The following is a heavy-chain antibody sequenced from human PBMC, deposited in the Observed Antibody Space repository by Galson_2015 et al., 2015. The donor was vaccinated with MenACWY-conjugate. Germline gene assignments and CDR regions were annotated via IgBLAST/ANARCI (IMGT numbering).Heavy chain of an antibody. CDR2: ISNDGSYR. CDR1: GFTFSRIG. J-gene: IGHJ5*02. V-gene: IGHV3-30*18. Sequence: SLRLSCAASGFTFSRIGMHWVRQAPGKGLEWVAVISNDGSYRYYPDSVKGRYTVSRDNSKNTLYLQINGLRTEDTAVYYCGKERDRSGSPSWFDPWGQGTLVTVSS. D-gene: IGHD6-19*01. CDR3: GKERDRSGSPSWFDP.